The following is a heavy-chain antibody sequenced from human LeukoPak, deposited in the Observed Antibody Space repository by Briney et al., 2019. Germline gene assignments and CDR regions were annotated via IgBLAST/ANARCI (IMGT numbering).Heavy chain of an antibody. D-gene: IGHD3-22*01. CDR1: GFTFSSYG. CDR3: AKDGDYYDSSGYQLFDY. CDR2: IRYDGSNK. J-gene: IGHJ4*02. Sequence: GGSLRLSCAASGFTFSSYGMHWVRRAPGKGLEWVAFIRYDGSNKYYADSVKGRFTISRGNSKNTLYLQMNSLRAEDTAVYYCAKDGDYYDSSGYQLFDYWGQGTLVTVSS. V-gene: IGHV3-30*02.